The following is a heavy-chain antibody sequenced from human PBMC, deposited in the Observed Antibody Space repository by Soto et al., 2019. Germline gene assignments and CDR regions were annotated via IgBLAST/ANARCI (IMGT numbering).Heavy chain of an antibody. CDR2: ISYDGSNK. CDR1: GFTFSSYA. CDR3: AREEYYYDSSGYYYRDYYYGMDV. V-gene: IGHV3-30-3*01. J-gene: IGHJ6*02. Sequence: VGSLRLSCAASGFTFSSYAMHWVRQAPGKGLEWVAVISYDGSNKYYADSVKGRFTISRDNSKNTLYLQMNSLRAEDTAVYYCAREEYYYDSSGYYYRDYYYGMDVWGQGTTVTVSS. D-gene: IGHD3-22*01.